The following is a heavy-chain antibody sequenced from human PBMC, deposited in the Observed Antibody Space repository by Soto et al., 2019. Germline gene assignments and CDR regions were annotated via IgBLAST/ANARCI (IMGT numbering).Heavy chain of an antibody. CDR2: IDRSGST. CDR1: GVSVSSGDYY. Sequence: QVQLQESGPGLVKPSQTLSLSCNVYGVSVSSGDYYWSWIRQHAGGGLEWIGYIDRSGSTYYQPSLRGRGIMSVDTSTNQIYLRLLSVTAADTAMYYCARDSGGNSENYYGLDVWGHGTTVTFSS. V-gene: IGHV4-31*03. J-gene: IGHJ6*02. CDR3: ARDSGGNSENYYGLDV. D-gene: IGHD1-1*01.